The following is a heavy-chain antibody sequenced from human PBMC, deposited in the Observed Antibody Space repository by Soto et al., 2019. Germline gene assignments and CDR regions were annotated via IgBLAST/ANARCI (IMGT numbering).Heavy chain of an antibody. Sequence: GGSLRLSCAASGFTFDDYAMHWVRQAPGKGLEWVSGISWNSGSIGYADSVKGRFTISRDNAKNSLYLQMNSLRAEDTALYYCARSPLSDILTGYYNYWGQGTLVTVSS. D-gene: IGHD3-9*01. CDR2: ISWNSGSI. CDR1: GFTFDDYA. CDR3: ARSPLSDILTGYYNY. J-gene: IGHJ4*02. V-gene: IGHV3-9*01.